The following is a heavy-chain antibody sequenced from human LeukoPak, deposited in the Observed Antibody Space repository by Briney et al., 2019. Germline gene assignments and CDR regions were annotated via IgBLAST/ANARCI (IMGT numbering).Heavy chain of an antibody. D-gene: IGHD6-19*01. CDR2: ISGSGYST. CDR3: AKGLRYSSGWYDY. V-gene: IGHV3-23*01. Sequence: GGSLRLSCAASGFTFSSYAMSWVRQAPGKGLEWVSAISGSGYSTYYADSVKGRFTISRDNSKNTLYLQMNSLRAEDTAVYYCAKGLRYSSGWYDYWGQGTLVTVSS. J-gene: IGHJ4*02. CDR1: GFTFSSYA.